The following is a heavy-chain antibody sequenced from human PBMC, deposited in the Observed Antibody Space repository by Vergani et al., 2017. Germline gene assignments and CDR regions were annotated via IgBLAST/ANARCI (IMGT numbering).Heavy chain of an antibody. D-gene: IGHD6-19*01. CDR2: ISSNGGST. CDR3: ARDDSSSGDYYYYGMDV. J-gene: IGHJ6*02. Sequence: EVQLLESGGGLVQPGGSLRLSCAASGFTFSSYAMHWVRQAPGKGLEYVSAISSNGGSTYYANSVKGRFTISRDNSKNTLYLQMGSLRAEDMAVYYCARDDSSSGDYYYYGMDVWGQGTMVTVSS. CDR1: GFTFSSYA. V-gene: IGHV3-64*01.